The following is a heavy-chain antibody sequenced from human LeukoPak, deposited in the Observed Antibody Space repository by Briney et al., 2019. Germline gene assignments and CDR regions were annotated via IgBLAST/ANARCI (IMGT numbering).Heavy chain of an antibody. CDR1: GGSNSSGSYY. D-gene: IGHD3-10*01. CDR2: IYSSGST. V-gene: IGHV4-61*02. Sequence: SETLSLTCTVSGGSNSSGSYYWSWIRQPAGKGLEWIGRIYSSGSTNYNPSLKSRVTISVDTSKNQFSLKLSSVTAADTAVYYCAREGLNMVRGVIPKEAWGWFDPWGQGTLVTVSS. CDR3: AREGLNMVRGVIPKEAWGWFDP. J-gene: IGHJ5*02.